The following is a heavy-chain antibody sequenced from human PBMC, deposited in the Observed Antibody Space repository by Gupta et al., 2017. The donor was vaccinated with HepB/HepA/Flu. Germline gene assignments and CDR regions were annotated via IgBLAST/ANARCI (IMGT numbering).Heavy chain of an antibody. CDR1: GFTFSSYA. Sequence: DVQLVEYGGGLVKPGGSLRLSCAASGFTFSSYAMNWVRQAPGKGLEWISSISDSQDFIYYADSVEGRFTISRDNTKNSLFLQINSLGAEDTAFYYCAIDPGNPTHFDFWGQGTLVTGPS. D-gene: IGHD1-26*01. CDR3: AIDPGNPTHFDF. V-gene: IGHV3-21*01. J-gene: IGHJ4*02. CDR2: ISDSQDFI.